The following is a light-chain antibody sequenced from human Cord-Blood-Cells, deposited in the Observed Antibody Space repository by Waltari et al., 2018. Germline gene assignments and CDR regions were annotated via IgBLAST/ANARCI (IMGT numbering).Light chain of an antibody. Sequence: AIRMTQPPSSFSASTGDRVTLACRASPGISSYLAWYQQKPKNAPKLLIYAASTLQSGVPSRFGGSGSGTDFTLTISCLQSEDFATYYCQQYYSYPLTFGGGTKVEIK. CDR1: PGISSY. J-gene: IGKJ4*01. V-gene: IGKV1-8*01. CDR3: QQYYSYPLT. CDR2: AAS.